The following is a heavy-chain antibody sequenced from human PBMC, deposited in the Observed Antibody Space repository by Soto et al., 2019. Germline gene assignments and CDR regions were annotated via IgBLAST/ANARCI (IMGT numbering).Heavy chain of an antibody. CDR1: GGSISSYY. J-gene: IGHJ4*02. Sequence: SETLSLTCTVSGGSISSYYWSWIRQPPGKGLEWIGYIYYSGSTNYNPSLKSRVTISVDTSKNQFSLKLSSVTAADTAVYYCARMRYYGTDYFDYWGQGTLVTVSS. D-gene: IGHD1-26*01. V-gene: IGHV4-59*01. CDR3: ARMRYYGTDYFDY. CDR2: IYYSGST.